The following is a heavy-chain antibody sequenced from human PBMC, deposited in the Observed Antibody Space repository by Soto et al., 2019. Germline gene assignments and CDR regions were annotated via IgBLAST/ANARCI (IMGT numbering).Heavy chain of an antibody. J-gene: IGHJ6*02. V-gene: IGHV3-23*01. CDR2: INSSGGST. Sequence: GVSLRLYCPACGFTFSSHAVTWVRQVPGKWLEGVSAINSSGGSTYYADSVKGRFTISRYNSKNTLYLQMNSLRAVDTAVYYFATLPGYSYGIDYYGMDVWGQGTTVTDSS. CDR3: ATLPGYSYGIDYYGMDV. D-gene: IGHD5-18*01. CDR1: GFTFSSHA.